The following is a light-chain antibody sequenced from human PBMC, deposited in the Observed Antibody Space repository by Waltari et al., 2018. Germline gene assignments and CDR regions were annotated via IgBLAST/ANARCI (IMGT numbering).Light chain of an antibody. CDR2: AAS. CDR3: QQSYSTPYT. V-gene: IGKV1-39*01. CDR1: QSLSSY. Sequence: DIQITQSPSSLSASVGDRVTITCRASQSLSSYLNWYQQKPRKAPKLLIYAASSLQSGVPSRFSGSGSGTDFTLTISSLQPEDFATYYCQQSYSTPYTFGQGTKLEIK. J-gene: IGKJ2*01.